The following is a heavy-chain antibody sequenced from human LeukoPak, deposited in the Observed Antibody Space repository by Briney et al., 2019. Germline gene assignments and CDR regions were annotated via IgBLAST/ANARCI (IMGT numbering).Heavy chain of an antibody. D-gene: IGHD1-26*01. J-gene: IGHJ5*02. Sequence: ASVKVSCKASGYTFTSYGISWVRQAPGQGLEWMGWISAYNGNTNYAQKLQGRVTMTTDTSTSTAYMELRGLRSDDTAVYYCARALRSPNLNWFDPWGQGTLVTVSS. CDR1: GYTFTSYG. CDR2: ISAYNGNT. V-gene: IGHV1-18*01. CDR3: ARALRSPNLNWFDP.